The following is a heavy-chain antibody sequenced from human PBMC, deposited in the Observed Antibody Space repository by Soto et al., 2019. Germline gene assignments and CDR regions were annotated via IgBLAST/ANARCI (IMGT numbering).Heavy chain of an antibody. CDR2: INAGNGNT. V-gene: IGHV1-3*01. CDR1: GYTFTSYA. D-gene: IGHD2-15*01. Sequence: QVQLVQSGAEVKKPGASVKVSCKASGYTFTSYAIHWVRQAPGQRLEGMGWINAGNGNTKYSQKFQGRVTITRDTSASTAYMELSSLRSEDTAVYYCARGPGGPDGPGDYWGQGTLVTVSS. J-gene: IGHJ4*02. CDR3: ARGPGGPDGPGDY.